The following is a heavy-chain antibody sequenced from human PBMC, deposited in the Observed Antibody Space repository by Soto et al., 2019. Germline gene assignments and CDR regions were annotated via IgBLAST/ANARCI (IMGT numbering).Heavy chain of an antibody. Sequence: QLVQSGAEVKKPGASVKVSCKASGYTFTNYGISWVRQAPGQGLEWMGWINAYNGNTKSAQKLQGRVTLTTDTSTSTAYMELRSLRSDDTAVYYCARDAAAGLNDCWGQGTLVTVSS. V-gene: IGHV1-18*01. CDR3: ARDAAAGLNDC. CDR2: INAYNGNT. J-gene: IGHJ4*02. D-gene: IGHD6-13*01. CDR1: GYTFTNYG.